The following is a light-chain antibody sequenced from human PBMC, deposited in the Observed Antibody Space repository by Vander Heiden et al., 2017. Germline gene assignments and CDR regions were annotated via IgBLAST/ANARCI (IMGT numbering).Light chain of an antibody. CDR3: AAWDDSLNVVV. Sequence: QSVMTQPPSASGTPGQRVTISCSGSSANIGSNPVNWYHQLPVTAPKLLIYSNNQRPSGVPDRFSGSKSGTSASLAISGLQSEDEADDYCAAWDDSLNVVVVGGGTKLTVL. J-gene: IGLJ2*01. CDR2: SNN. CDR1: SANIGSNP. V-gene: IGLV1-44*01.